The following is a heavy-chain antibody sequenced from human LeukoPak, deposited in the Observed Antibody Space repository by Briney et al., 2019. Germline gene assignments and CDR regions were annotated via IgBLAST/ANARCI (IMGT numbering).Heavy chain of an antibody. CDR1: GFTLSSYA. V-gene: IGHV3-23*01. CDR2: ISGSGGST. J-gene: IGHJ3*02. Sequence: GGSLRLSCAASGFTLSSYAMSWVRQAPGKGLEWVSAISGSGGSTYYADSVKGRFTISRDNSKNTLYLQMNSLRAEDTAVYYCAKDRVGYYDSSGYPTGDAFDIWGQGTMVTVSS. CDR3: AKDRVGYYDSSGYPTGDAFDI. D-gene: IGHD3-22*01.